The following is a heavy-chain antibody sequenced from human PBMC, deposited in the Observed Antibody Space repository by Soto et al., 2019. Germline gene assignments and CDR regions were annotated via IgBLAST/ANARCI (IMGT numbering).Heavy chain of an antibody. CDR2: ISLYSDGT. CDR1: GYTFSNYG. D-gene: IGHD2-2*01. CDR3: ARVVPGAEAWFGP. J-gene: IGHJ5*02. Sequence: ASVKVSCKTSGYTFSNYGISWVRQAPGQPLEWLGWISLYSDGTNYAQKFQGRVSMTTDTSTTTAYMELRSLRSDDTAVYYCARVVPGAEAWFGPWGQGTLVTVSS. V-gene: IGHV1-18*01.